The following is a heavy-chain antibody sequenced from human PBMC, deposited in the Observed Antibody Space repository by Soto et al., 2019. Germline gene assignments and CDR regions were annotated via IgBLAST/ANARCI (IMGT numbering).Heavy chain of an antibody. Sequence: SETLSLTCTVSGGSISSSSYYWGWIRQPPGKGLEWIGSINHSGSTNYNPSLKSRVTISVDTSKNQFSLKLSSVTAADTAVYYCARGLKYQLHTRIYYYYYMDVWGKGTTVTVSS. CDR3: ARGLKYQLHTRIYYYYYMDV. J-gene: IGHJ6*03. D-gene: IGHD2-2*01. CDR1: GGSISSSSYY. V-gene: IGHV4-39*07. CDR2: INHSGST.